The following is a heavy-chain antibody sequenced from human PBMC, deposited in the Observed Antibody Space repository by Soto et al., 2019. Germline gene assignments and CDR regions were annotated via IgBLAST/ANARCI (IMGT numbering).Heavy chain of an antibody. CDR1: GGSISSSSYY. CDR2: IYYSGST. CDR3: ANTPPSRGLAPRWYFDL. Sequence: QLQLQESGPGLVKPSETLSLTCTVSGGSISSSSYYWGWIRQPPGKGLEWIGSIYYSGSTYYNPSLKSRVTISVDTSKNQFSRKLRSVTAADTAVYYCANTPPSRGLAPRWYFDLWGRGTLVTVSS. D-gene: IGHD6-19*01. V-gene: IGHV4-39*01. J-gene: IGHJ2*01.